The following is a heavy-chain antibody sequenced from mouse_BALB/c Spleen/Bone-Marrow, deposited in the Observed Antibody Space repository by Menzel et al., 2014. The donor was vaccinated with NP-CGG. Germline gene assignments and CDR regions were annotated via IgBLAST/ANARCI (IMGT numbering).Heavy chain of an antibody. CDR3: ARGWLLRHYFDY. Sequence: VQLQQPGPELVKPGASVKISCKTSGYTFTEYTMHWVKQSHVKSLERTGGINPNNGGTSYNQKFKDKATWTVDKSSSTAYMELRSLTSEDSAVYYCARGWLLRHYFDYWGQGTTLTVSS. D-gene: IGHD2-3*01. CDR2: INPNNGGT. CDR1: GYTFTEYT. V-gene: IGHV1-18*01. J-gene: IGHJ2*01.